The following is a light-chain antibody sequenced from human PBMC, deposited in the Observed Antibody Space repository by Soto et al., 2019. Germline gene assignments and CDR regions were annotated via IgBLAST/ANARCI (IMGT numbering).Light chain of an antibody. CDR1: QSVSSNF. CDR3: QQYGSSPLT. V-gene: IGKV3-20*01. Sequence: EIVLTQSPGTLSLSPGERATLSCRASQSVSSNFLAWYQQKPGQAPRFLISGASRRATGIPDRFSGSGSGTDFTLTISRLEPGDFAVYYCQQYGSSPLTFGGGTTVEIK. CDR2: GAS. J-gene: IGKJ4*01.